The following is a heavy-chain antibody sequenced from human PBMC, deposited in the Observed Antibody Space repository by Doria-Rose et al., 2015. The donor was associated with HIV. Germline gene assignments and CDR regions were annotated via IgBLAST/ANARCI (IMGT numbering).Heavy chain of an antibody. V-gene: IGHV4-59*01. Sequence: PPGKGLEWIGYIYYSGSTNYNPSLKRRVTISVDTSKKQFSLKLSSVTAADTALYYCARDLDYYDSSGAIGAFDIWGQGTMVTVSS. CDR3: ARDLDYYDSSGAIGAFDI. CDR2: IYYSGST. J-gene: IGHJ3*02. D-gene: IGHD3-22*01.